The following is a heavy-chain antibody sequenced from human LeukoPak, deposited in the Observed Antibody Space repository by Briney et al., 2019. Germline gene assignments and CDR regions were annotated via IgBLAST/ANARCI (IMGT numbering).Heavy chain of an antibody. J-gene: IGHJ4*02. CDR3: ARLPNYYDSSGYYYYFDY. CDR2: IYYSGST. V-gene: IGHV4-39*01. D-gene: IGHD3-22*01. CDR1: GFTFSSYA. Sequence: GSLRLSCAASGFTFSSYAMSWVRQPPGKGLEWIGSIYYSGSTYYNPSLKSRVTISVDTSKNQFSLKLSSVTAADTAVYYCARLPNYYDSSGYYYYFDYWGQGTLVTVSS.